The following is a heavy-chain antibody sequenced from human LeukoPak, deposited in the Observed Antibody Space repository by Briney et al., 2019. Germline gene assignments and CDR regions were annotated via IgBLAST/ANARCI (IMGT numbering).Heavy chain of an antibody. CDR3: ACSHIGYCSGGSCYYFDY. Sequence: ASETLSLTCAVYGGSFSGYYWSWIRQPPGKGLEWIGEINHSGSTNYNPSLKSRVTISVDTSKNQFSLKLSSVTAADTAVYYCACSHIGYCSGGSCYYFDYWGQGTLVTVSS. CDR2: INHSGST. J-gene: IGHJ4*02. CDR1: GGSFSGYY. D-gene: IGHD2-15*01. V-gene: IGHV4-34*01.